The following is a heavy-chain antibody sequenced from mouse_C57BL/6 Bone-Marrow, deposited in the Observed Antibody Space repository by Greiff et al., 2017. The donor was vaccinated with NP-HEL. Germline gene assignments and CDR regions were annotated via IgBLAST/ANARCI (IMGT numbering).Heavy chain of an antibody. V-gene: IGHV1-81*01. J-gene: IGHJ4*01. CDR1: GYTFTSYG. CDR3: AKGSSYLYYYAMDY. D-gene: IGHD1-1*01. Sequence: QVQLKESGAELARPGASVKLSCKASGYTFTSYGISWVKQRTGQGLEWIGEIYPRSGNTYYNEKFKGEATLTADKSSSTAYMELRSLTSEDSAVYFCAKGSSYLYYYAMDYWGQGTSVTVSS. CDR2: IYPRSGNT.